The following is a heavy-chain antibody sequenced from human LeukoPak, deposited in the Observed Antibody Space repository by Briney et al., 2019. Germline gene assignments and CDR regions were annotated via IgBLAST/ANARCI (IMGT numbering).Heavy chain of an antibody. D-gene: IGHD3-3*01. Sequence: AGGSLRLSCAASGLPFSNYGMSWVRQAPGKGLEWVAVISYDVSTKYYADSVKGRFTISRDNSKNTLYLQMKSLRAEDTAVYYCARAGFWSGYSDYWGQGTLVTVSS. CDR2: ISYDVSTK. V-gene: IGHV3-30*03. J-gene: IGHJ4*02. CDR1: GLPFSNYG. CDR3: ARAGFWSGYSDY.